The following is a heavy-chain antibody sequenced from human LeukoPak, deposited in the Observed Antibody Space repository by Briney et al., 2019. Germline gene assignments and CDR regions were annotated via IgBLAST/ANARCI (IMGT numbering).Heavy chain of an antibody. CDR3: AVGFEWLGLFDY. J-gene: IGHJ4*02. V-gene: IGHV1-3*01. Sequence: SVNVSCKAFGYTFTSYAIHWVPQAPGQRLEWMGWINAGNGNTKNSQKFRGRVTITRDTSASTAYMELSSLRSEDTAVYYCAVGFEWLGLFDYWGQGTLVTVSS. CDR1: GYTFTSYA. CDR2: INAGNGNT. D-gene: IGHD6-19*01.